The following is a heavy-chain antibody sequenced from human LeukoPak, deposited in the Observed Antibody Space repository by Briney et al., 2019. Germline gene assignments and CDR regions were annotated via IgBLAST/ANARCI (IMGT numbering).Heavy chain of an antibody. V-gene: IGHV3-23*01. J-gene: IGHJ4*02. CDR3: AKGGRNSEADY. Sequence: GGSLRLSCAVSGFSFSSYAMTWVRQAPGKGLEWVSAISDGGAITYYADSVKGRFTISRDNSKNTLYLQMNSLRAEDTAVYYRAKGGRNSEADYWGQGTLVTVSS. CDR2: ISDGGAIT. CDR1: GFSFSSYA. D-gene: IGHD4-23*01.